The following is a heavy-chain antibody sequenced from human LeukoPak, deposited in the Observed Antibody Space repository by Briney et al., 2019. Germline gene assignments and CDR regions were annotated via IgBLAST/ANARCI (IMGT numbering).Heavy chain of an antibody. Sequence: PSETLSLTCTVSGGSISSGGYYWSWIRQHPGKGLERIGYIYYSGSTYYNPSVKSRVTMSIDKFKNQFSLELRSVTAADTAVYYCARLIGYASGWYLDFWGQGALVTVSS. CDR3: ARLIGYASGWYLDF. J-gene: IGHJ4*02. D-gene: IGHD6-19*01. CDR2: IYYSGST. CDR1: GGSISSGGYY. V-gene: IGHV4-31*03.